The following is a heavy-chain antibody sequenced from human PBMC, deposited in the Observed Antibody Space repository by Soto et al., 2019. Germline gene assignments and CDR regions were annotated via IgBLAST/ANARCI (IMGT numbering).Heavy chain of an antibody. D-gene: IGHD3-10*01. Sequence: EVQLVESGGGLVQPGGSLRLSCAASGFTFSSYSMNWVRQAPGKGLEWVSYISSSSSTIYYADSVKGRFTISRDNAKNSLYLQMNSLRGEDTAVYYCARGRSGSYYYYGMDVWGQGTTVTVSS. V-gene: IGHV3-48*01. CDR3: ARGRSGSYYYYGMDV. CDR2: ISSSSSTI. CDR1: GFTFSSYS. J-gene: IGHJ6*02.